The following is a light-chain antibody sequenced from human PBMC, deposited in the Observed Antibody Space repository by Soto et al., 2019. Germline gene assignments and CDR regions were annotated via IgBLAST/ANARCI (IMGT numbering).Light chain of an antibody. CDR2: EVD. CDR3: SSYTSSNTLV. CDR1: SSDVGAYKY. Sequence: QSVLTQPASVSGSPGQSITISCTGTSSDVGAYKYVSWYQQHPGKAPKYLIYEVDIRASGVSDRFSGSKSGNTASLTISGLQAEDEADYYCSSYTSSNTLVFGTGTKVTVL. V-gene: IGLV2-14*01. J-gene: IGLJ1*01.